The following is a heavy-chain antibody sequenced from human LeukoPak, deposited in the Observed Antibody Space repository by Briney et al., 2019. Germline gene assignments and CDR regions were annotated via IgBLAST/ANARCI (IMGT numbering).Heavy chain of an antibody. V-gene: IGHV4-59*08. CDR2: VSYFGST. CDR1: GDSISPYY. D-gene: IGHD1-1*01. CDR3: VRHKGGTTYDY. J-gene: IGHJ4*02. Sequence: SETLSLTCTVSGDSISPYYWSWIRQPPGKGLEWIGHVSYFGSTDYAPYLEGRVTISIDTSKSQFSLNLRSVTAADTAAYYCVRHKGGTTYDYWGQGNLVTV.